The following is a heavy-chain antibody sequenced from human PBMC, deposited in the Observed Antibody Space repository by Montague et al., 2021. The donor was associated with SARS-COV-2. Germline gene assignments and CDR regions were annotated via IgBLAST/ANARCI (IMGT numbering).Heavy chain of an antibody. J-gene: IGHJ6*02. D-gene: IGHD6-19*01. CDR1: GGSISSSNW. Sequence: SETLSLTCAVPGGSISSSNWWSWVRQPPGKGLEWIGEIYHSGSTNYNPSLKSRVTMSVDKSKNQFSLKLSSVTAADTAVYYCARGNSSGWYGYYYYGMDVWGQGTTVTVSS. V-gene: IGHV4-4*02. CDR3: ARGNSSGWYGYYYYGMDV. CDR2: IYHSGST.